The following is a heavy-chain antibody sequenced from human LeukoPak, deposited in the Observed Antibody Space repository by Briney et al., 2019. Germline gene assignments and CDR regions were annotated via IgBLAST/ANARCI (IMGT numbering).Heavy chain of an antibody. CDR3: AKQLGYCSDGSCYFPY. V-gene: IGHV3-23*01. CDR1: GFTFSSSA. J-gene: IGHJ4*02. CDR2: ISNNGGYT. D-gene: IGHD2-15*01. Sequence: GGSLRLSCAASGFTFSSSAMSWVRQAPGKGLEWVSAISNNGGYTYYADSVQGRFTISRDNSKSTLCLQMNSLRAEDTDVYYCAKQLGYCSDGSCYFPYWGQGTLVTVSS.